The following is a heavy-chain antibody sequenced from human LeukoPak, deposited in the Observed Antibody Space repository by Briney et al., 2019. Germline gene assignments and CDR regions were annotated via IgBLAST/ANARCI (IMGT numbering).Heavy chain of an antibody. J-gene: IGHJ4*02. CDR1: GGSISSGGYS. Sequence: SETLSLTCAVSGGSISSGGYSWSWIRQPPGKGLEWIGYIYHSGSTYYNPSLKSRVTISVDRSKNQFSLKLSSVTAADTAVYYCARLSLGGYSYGLLSYYFDYWGQGTLVTVSS. CDR3: ARLSLGGYSYGLLSYYFDY. CDR2: IYHSGST. D-gene: IGHD5-18*01. V-gene: IGHV4-30-2*01.